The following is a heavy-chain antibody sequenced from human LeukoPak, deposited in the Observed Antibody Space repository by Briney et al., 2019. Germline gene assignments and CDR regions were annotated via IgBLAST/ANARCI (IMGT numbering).Heavy chain of an antibody. V-gene: IGHV4-4*07. J-gene: IGHJ4*02. D-gene: IGHD3-22*01. CDR2: IYTSGST. Sequence: SETLSLTCTVSGGSISSYYWSWIRQPAGKGLEWIGRIYTSGSTNYNPSLKSRVTMSVDTSKNQFSLKLSSVSAADTAVYYCARGANYYDSSGLYAYWGQGTLVTVSS. CDR3: ARGANYYDSSGLYAY. CDR1: GGSISSYY.